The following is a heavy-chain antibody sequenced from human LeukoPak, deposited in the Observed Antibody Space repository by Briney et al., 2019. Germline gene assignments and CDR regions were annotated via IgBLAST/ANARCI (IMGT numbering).Heavy chain of an antibody. CDR2: INPSGGST. V-gene: IGHV1-46*01. Sequence: ASVKVSCKASGYTFTSYYIHWVRQAPGQGLEWMGIINPSGGSTSYAQKFQGRVTITSDTSTSTVYMELSSLRSEDTAVYYCASLPRWIGSGPGAFDIWGQGTMVTVSS. CDR3: ASLPRWIGSGPGAFDI. D-gene: IGHD5-12*01. J-gene: IGHJ3*02. CDR1: GYTFTSYY.